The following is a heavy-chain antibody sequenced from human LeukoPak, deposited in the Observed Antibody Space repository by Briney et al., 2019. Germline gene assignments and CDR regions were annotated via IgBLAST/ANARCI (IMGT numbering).Heavy chain of an antibody. CDR1: GGSISSSNG. Sequence: SETLSLTCAVSGGSISSSNGWSWVRQPPGKGLEWIGSIYYSGSTYYNPSLKSRVTISVDTSKNQFSLKLSSVTAADTAVYYCARTYCSGGSCYPDDALDIWGQGTMVTVSS. V-gene: IGHV4-39*01. J-gene: IGHJ3*02. CDR3: ARTYCSGGSCYPDDALDI. CDR2: IYYSGST. D-gene: IGHD2-15*01.